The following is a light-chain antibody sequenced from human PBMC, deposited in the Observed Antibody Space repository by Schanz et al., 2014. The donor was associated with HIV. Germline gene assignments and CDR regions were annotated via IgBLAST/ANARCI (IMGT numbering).Light chain of an antibody. CDR3: CSYAGRCL. V-gene: IGLV2-11*01. J-gene: IGLJ2*01. CDR2: DVS. CDR1: SSDVGGYNY. Sequence: QSVLTQPRSVSGSPGQSVTISCTGTSSDVGGYNYVSWYQQHPGKAPKLMIYDVSKRPSGVPDRFSGSKSGNTASLTISGLQAEDEADYYCCSYAGRCLFGGGTKLTVL.